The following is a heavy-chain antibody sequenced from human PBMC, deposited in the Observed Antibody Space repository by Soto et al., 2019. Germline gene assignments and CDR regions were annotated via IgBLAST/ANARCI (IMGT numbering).Heavy chain of an antibody. J-gene: IGHJ6*02. CDR3: ARGSCITIVRGGHFYFYGMDV. CDR1: GFTFSDYA. D-gene: IGHD3-10*01. CDR2: ISFDGSNK. V-gene: IGHV3-30-3*01. Sequence: QVHLVESGGGVVHPGRSLRLSCAASGFTFSDYAIHWVRQAPGKGLEWVAVISFDGSNKYFADSVKGQFTISRDNSKDTLYLQMNSLRAEDTALYYCARGSCITIVRGGHFYFYGMDVWGQGTTVIVSS.